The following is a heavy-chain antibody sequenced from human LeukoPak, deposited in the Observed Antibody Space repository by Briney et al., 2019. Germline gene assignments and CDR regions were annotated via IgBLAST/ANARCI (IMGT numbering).Heavy chain of an antibody. CDR2: VFYSGST. Sequence: TLSLTCTVSGGSINNYYWNWIRQPPGKGLEWIGSVFYSGSTNYNPSLKSRVTISVDTSKNHVSLKLSSMAAADTAVYYCARFSISWSYFDSWGQGILVTVSS. CDR3: ARFSISWSYFDS. D-gene: IGHD6-13*01. J-gene: IGHJ4*02. CDR1: GGSINNYY. V-gene: IGHV4-59*01.